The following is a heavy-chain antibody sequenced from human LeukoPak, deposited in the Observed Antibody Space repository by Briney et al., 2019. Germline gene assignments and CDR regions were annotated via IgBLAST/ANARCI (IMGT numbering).Heavy chain of an antibody. V-gene: IGHV1-69*04. J-gene: IGHJ4*02. CDR3: ASHGVGLRYFDWSN. Sequence: GSSVKVSRKASGGTFSSYAISWVRQAPGQGLEWMGRIIPILGIANYAQKFQGRVTITADKSTSTAYMELSSLRSEDTAVYYCASHGVGLRYFDWSNWGQGTLVTVSS. CDR1: GGTFSSYA. CDR2: IIPILGIA. D-gene: IGHD3-9*01.